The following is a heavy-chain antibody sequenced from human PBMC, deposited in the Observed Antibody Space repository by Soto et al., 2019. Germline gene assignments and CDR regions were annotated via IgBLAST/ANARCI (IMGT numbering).Heavy chain of an antibody. CDR3: ARGVVWRVLIQYTSFFDS. CDR1: GGSFSDYY. Sequence: SETLSLTCAVYGGSFSDYYWTWIRQPPGKGLEWIGEINHGESTNYNPSLKSRVTISVDTSKNQFSPKVASVTAADTAVYYCARGVVWRVLIQYTSFFDSWGLGTLVTVSS. D-gene: IGHD3-16*01. V-gene: IGHV4-34*01. CDR2: INHGEST. J-gene: IGHJ4*02.